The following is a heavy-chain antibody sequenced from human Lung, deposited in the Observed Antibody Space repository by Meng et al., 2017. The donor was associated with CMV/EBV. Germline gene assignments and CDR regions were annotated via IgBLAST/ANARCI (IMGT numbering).Heavy chain of an antibody. CDR2: ITPYNGNT. Sequence: YTFTYRHLHWVRQAPGQAFEWMGWITPYNGNTKYSQKFRDRVTITRENSLSTIYLEVRSLRSEDTAVYYCARSPLTLSQYGDSYVKVWGPGTLVTVSS. CDR1: YTFTYRH. V-gene: IGHV1-45*02. D-gene: IGHD4-17*01. J-gene: IGHJ2*01. CDR3: ARSPLTLSQYGDSYVKV.